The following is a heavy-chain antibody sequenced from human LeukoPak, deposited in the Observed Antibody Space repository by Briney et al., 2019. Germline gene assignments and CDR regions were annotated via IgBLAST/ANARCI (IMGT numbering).Heavy chain of an antibody. D-gene: IGHD3-3*01. CDR2: ICHSGRT. CDR3: TGGDPRVQFFEWLFNTHDAFDI. Sequence: SVTLSLPCTVCGGSINSSNYYWRSVCQPPGKGRDWIGSICHSGRTYYHPSLKSRVPISVDTSKNHFSLKLGTVTPASPVVYYCTGGDPRVQFFEWLFNTHDAFDIWGQGTMVTVSS. J-gene: IGHJ3*02. CDR1: GGSINSSNYY. V-gene: IGHV4-39*07.